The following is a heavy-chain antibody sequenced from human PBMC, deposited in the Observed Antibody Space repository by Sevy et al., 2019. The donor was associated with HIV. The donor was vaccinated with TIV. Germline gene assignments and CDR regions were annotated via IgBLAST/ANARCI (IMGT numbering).Heavy chain of an antibody. CDR1: GYSISSSNW. D-gene: IGHD6-13*01. J-gene: IGHJ4*02. CDR2: IYYSGST. Sequence: SETLSLTCAVSGYSISSSNWWGWIRQPPGKGLERIGYIYYSGSTYYNPSLKSRVTMSVDTSKNQFSLKLSSVTAEDTAGYYCARSEAAGTVDYWGQGTLVTVSS. CDR3: ARSEAAGTVDY. V-gene: IGHV4-28*01.